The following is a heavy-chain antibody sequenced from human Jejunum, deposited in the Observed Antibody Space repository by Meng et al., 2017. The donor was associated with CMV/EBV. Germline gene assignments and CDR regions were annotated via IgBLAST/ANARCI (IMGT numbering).Heavy chain of an antibody. CDR3: ANLGAASIQT. Sequence: EVQLLESGVGLVQPGGSLRLACAASGFYFSIYAMNWVGQAPGKGLEWVSLISGSAGSTYYAGSVKGRITISRDNSKNTVYLQMNSLRAEDTGVYYCANLGAASIQTWGQGTLVTVSS. J-gene: IGHJ4*02. V-gene: IGHV3-23*01. CDR2: ISGSAGST. D-gene: IGHD1-26*01. CDR1: GFYFSIYA.